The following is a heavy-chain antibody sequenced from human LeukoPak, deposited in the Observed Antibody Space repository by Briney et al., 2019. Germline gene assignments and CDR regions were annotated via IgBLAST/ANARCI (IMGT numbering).Heavy chain of an antibody. J-gene: IGHJ2*01. D-gene: IGHD2/OR15-2a*01. CDR2: IYHSGST. V-gene: IGHV4-30-2*01. CDR3: ARDLSLDWYFDL. CDR1: GGSISSGGYS. Sequence: SETLSLTCAVSGGSISSGGYSSSWIRQPPGNGLEWIGYIYHSGSTYYKPPLKSGVTIPVDRSKIQFSLKRSSVTAADTAVYYCARDLSLDWYFDLWGRGTLVTVSS.